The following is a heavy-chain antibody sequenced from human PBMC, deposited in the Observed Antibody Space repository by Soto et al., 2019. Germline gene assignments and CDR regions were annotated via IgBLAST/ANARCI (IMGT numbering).Heavy chain of an antibody. Sequence: QVQLVQSGAEVKKPGASVKVSCKASGYTFTGYYMHWVRQAPGQGLEWMGWINPNSGGTNYAQKLQGRVTMTRDTPISTAYMKLSRLRPDDAAVYYCARDGALGGLGGYARRSPSYGGMYVWGQGTPVTVSS. J-gene: IGHJ6*02. CDR2: INPNSGGT. V-gene: IGHV1-2*02. D-gene: IGHD3-16*01. CDR3: ARDGALGGLGGYARRSPSYGGMYV. CDR1: GYTFTGYY.